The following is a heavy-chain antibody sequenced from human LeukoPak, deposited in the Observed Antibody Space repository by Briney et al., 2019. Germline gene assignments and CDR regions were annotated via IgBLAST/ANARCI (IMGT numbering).Heavy chain of an antibody. Sequence: GGSLRLSCAASGFTVSSNYMSWVRQAPGKGLEWVSVIYSGGSTYYADSVKGRFTISRDNSQNTLYLQMNSLRVEDTAVYYCAKPYRVIRNAFDIWGQGTQVTVSS. CDR1: GFTVSSNY. CDR3: AKPYRVIRNAFDI. V-gene: IGHV3-53*01. D-gene: IGHD3-22*01. J-gene: IGHJ3*02. CDR2: IYSGGST.